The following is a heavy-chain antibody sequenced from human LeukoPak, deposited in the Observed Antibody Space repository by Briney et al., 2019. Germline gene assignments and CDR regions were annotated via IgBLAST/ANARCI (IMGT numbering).Heavy chain of an antibody. CDR2: IYYSGST. Sequence: SETLSLTCTVSGGSISSSSYYWGWIRQPPGKGLEWIGSIYYSGSTYYNPSLKSRVTISVDTSKNQFSLKLSSVTAADTAVYYCARTTEGYCRGRSCYSYYYYMDVWGKGTTVTISS. CDR1: GGSISSSSYY. CDR3: ARTTEGYCRGRSCYSYYYYMDV. D-gene: IGHD2-15*01. V-gene: IGHV4-39*07. J-gene: IGHJ6*03.